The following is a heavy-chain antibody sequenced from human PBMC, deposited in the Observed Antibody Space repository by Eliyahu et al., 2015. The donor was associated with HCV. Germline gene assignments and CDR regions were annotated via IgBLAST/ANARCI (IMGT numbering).Heavy chain of an antibody. Sequence: EVQLLESGGGLVQPGGSLRLSCAASGFPFGGYAMSWVRQAPGKGLEWVSAISGSGGTTYYADSVKGRFTISRDNSKNTLYLQMNSLRAEDTAVYYCAKDSGYSYGYESDYWGQGTLVTVSS. CDR2: ISGSGGTT. CDR3: AKDSGYSYGYESDY. D-gene: IGHD5-18*01. J-gene: IGHJ4*02. CDR1: GFPFGGYA. V-gene: IGHV3-23*01.